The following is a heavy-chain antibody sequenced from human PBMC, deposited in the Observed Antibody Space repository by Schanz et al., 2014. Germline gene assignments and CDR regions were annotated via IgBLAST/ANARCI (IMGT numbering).Heavy chain of an antibody. D-gene: IGHD2-15*01. CDR2: ISSGGSDT. Sequence: QVQLVDSGGDLVKPGGSLRLSCAASGFTFSDYYMSWIRQAPGKGPEWVSYISSGGSDTYYADSVQGRFTISRDNARNSLYLQMNSLRAEDTAVYYCARACCRQENLYYYTGMDVWGQGTTVTVSS. CDR3: ARACCRQENLYYYTGMDV. V-gene: IGHV3-11*01. CDR1: GFTFSDYY. J-gene: IGHJ6*02.